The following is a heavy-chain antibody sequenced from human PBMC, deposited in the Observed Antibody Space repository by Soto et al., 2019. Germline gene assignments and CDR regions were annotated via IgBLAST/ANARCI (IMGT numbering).Heavy chain of an antibody. J-gene: IGHJ4*02. Sequence: PGGSLRLSCAASGFTFSSYGMHWVRQAPGKGLEWVAVISYDGSNKYYADSVKGRFTISRDNSKNTLYLQMNSLRAEDTAVYYCAKDVSPTMIVVVPQPDYWGQGTLVTVSS. CDR2: ISYDGSNK. CDR1: GFTFSSYG. D-gene: IGHD3-22*01. CDR3: AKDVSPTMIVVVPQPDY. V-gene: IGHV3-30*18.